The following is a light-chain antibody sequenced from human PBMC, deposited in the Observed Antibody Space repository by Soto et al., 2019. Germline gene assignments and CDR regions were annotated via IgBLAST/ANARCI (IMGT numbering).Light chain of an antibody. J-gene: IGKJ5*01. CDR2: AAS. V-gene: IGKV1-5*01. Sequence: DIQMTQSPSTLSGSVGDRVTITCRASQTISSWLAWYQQKPGKAPKVLIHAASTLQSGVPSRFSGSGSGTDFTLTISSLQPEDVATYYCQQLNSYPITFGQGTRLEIK. CDR3: QQLNSYPIT. CDR1: QTISSW.